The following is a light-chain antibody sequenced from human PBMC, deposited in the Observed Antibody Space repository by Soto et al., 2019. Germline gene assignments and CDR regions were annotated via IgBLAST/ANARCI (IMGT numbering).Light chain of an antibody. V-gene: IGLV2-23*01. Sequence: QSALTQPASVSGSPGQSITISCSGTTSDVGGYNLVSWYQQHTAKAPKLLIYEGTQRPSGVSHRFSGSKSGNTASLTISGLQAEDEANYYCCSYAGRATYVFGGGTKVTVL. CDR1: TSDVGGYNL. CDR3: CSYAGRATYV. J-gene: IGLJ2*01. CDR2: EGT.